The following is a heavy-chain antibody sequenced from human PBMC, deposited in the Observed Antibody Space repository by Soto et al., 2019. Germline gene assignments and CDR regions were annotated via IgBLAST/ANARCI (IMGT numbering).Heavy chain of an antibody. V-gene: IGHV2-5*01. CDR3: AHRPSGWYLFDY. J-gene: IGHJ4*02. Sequence: SGPTLVNPTQTLTLTCTFSGFSLSTSGVGVGWIRQPQGKALGWLALIYWNDDKRYSPSLKSRLTITKDTSKNQVVLTMTNMDPVDTATYYCAHRPSGWYLFDYWGQGTLVTVP. CDR2: IYWNDDK. CDR1: GFSLSTSGVG. D-gene: IGHD6-19*01.